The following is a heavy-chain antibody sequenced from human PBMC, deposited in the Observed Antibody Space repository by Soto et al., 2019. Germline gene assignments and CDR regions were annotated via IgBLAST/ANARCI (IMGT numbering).Heavy chain of an antibody. CDR1: GYTFTSYY. J-gene: IGHJ4*02. V-gene: IGHV1-46*01. D-gene: IGHD3-22*01. Sequence: GASVKVSCKASGYTFTSYYMHWVRQAPGQGLEWMGIINPRGGSTTYAQKFQGRVTMTRDTSTSTVYMEVNSLRSEDTAVYYCARSRVDYYDSDGYYPLHSPFDYWGQGTLVTVSS. CDR3: ARSRVDYYDSDGYYPLHSPFDY. CDR2: INPRGGST.